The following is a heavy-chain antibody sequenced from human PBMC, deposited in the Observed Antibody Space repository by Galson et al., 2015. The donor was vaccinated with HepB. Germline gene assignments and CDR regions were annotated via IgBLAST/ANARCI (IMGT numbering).Heavy chain of an antibody. Sequence: SVKVSCKASGYTFTGYYMHWVRQAPGQGLEWMGWINPNSGGTNYAQKFQGWVTMTRDTSISTAYMELSRLRSDDTAVYYCARDPRERRYCSSTSCPPTSYYYYYGMDVWGQGTTATVSS. V-gene: IGHV1-2*04. CDR2: INPNSGGT. CDR1: GYTFTGYY. J-gene: IGHJ6*02. CDR3: ARDPRERRYCSSTSCPPTSYYYYYGMDV. D-gene: IGHD2-2*01.